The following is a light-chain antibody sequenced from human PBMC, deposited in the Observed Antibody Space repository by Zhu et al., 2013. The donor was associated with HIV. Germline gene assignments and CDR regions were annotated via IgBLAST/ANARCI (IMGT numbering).Light chain of an antibody. CDR2: GAS. J-gene: IGKJ5*01. CDR1: QSVNNN. CDR3: QQYNNWPMT. Sequence: EIVMTQSPATLSVSPGERVTLSCRASQSVNNNLAWYQQKPGQAPRLLVYGASTRATGIPARFSGSGSGTEFTLTISSLQSEDFAVYYCQQYNNWPMTFGQGTRLEIK. V-gene: IGKV3-15*01.